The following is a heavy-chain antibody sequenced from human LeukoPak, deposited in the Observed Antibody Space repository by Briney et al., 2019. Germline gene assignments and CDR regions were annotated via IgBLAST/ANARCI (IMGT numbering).Heavy chain of an antibody. Sequence: GGPLTLSCAASGFTFSSYAMSWLRQAPGKGLEWVSAISGSGGSTYYAASVKGRFTISRDNSKNTLYLQMNSLRAEDTAIYYYANEGRYGDYTYDYWGQGTLVTVSS. D-gene: IGHD4-17*01. CDR3: ANEGRYGDYTYDY. CDR1: GFTFSSYA. J-gene: IGHJ4*02. V-gene: IGHV3-23*01. CDR2: ISGSGGST.